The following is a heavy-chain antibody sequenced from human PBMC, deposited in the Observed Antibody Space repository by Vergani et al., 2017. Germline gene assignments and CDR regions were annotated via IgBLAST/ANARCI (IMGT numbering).Heavy chain of an antibody. CDR3: GRVWSPYGAYYYYGMDV. CDR2: IYYSGST. J-gene: IGHJ6*02. Sequence: QVQLQESGPGLLKPSQTLSLTCTVSGGSISSGDYYWSWLRQPPGKGLEWIGYIYYSGSTYHNPSLKSRVTISVDTSKNQFSLKLISVAAAAAAVYYCGRVWSPYGAYYYYGMDVWGQGTTVTVSS. CDR1: GGSISSGDYY. V-gene: IGHV4-30-4*08. D-gene: IGHD3-3*01.